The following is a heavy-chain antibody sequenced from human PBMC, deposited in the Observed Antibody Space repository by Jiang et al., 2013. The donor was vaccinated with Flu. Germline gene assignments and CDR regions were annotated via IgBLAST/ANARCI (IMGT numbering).Heavy chain of an antibody. CDR3: ARRLPGIAAAGPLELDDDAFDI. J-gene: IGHJ3*02. CDR1: GYTFTSYG. Sequence: AEVKKPGASVKVSCKASGYTFTSYGISWVRQAPGQGLEWMGWISAYNGNTNYAQKLQGRVTMTTDASTSTAYMELRSLRSDDTAVYYCARRLPGIAAAGPLELDDDAFDIWGQGTMVTVSS. V-gene: IGHV1-18*04. D-gene: IGHD6-13*01. CDR2: ISAYNGNT.